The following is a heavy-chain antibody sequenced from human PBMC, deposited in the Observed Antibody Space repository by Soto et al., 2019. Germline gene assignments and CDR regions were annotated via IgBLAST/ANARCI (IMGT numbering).Heavy chain of an antibody. V-gene: IGHV3-53*01. D-gene: IGHD4-17*01. Sequence: GGSLRLSCAASGFTVSSNYMSWVRQAPGKGLEWVSVIYSGGSTYYADSVKGRFTISRDNSKNTLYLQMNSLRAEDTAVYYCAKNYGDYYYYYYMDVWDKGTTVTVSS. CDR3: AKNYGDYYYYYYMDV. CDR2: IYSGGST. J-gene: IGHJ6*03. CDR1: GFTVSSNY.